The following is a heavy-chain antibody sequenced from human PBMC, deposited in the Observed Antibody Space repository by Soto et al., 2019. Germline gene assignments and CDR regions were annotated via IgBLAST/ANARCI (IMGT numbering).Heavy chain of an antibody. D-gene: IGHD6-6*01. CDR2: IYPGDSNT. CDR1: GYSFISYW. Sequence: GESLKISCKGSGYSFISYWIAWVRQMPGKGLEWMGIIYPGDSNTKYSPSFQGQVTISADNSLNTAYLQWSSLKTSDTAMYYCAGSIAPRPSSFHSYTMDVWGQGTTVTVSS. CDR3: AGSIAPRPSSFHSYTMDV. V-gene: IGHV5-51*01. J-gene: IGHJ6*02.